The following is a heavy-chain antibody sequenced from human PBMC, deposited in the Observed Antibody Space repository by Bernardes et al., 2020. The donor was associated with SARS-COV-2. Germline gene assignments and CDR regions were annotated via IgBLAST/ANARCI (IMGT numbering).Heavy chain of an antibody. J-gene: IGHJ4*02. Sequence: SETLSLTCTVSGGSVSSGSYYWRWIRQPPGKGLEWIGYIYYSGSTNYNPSLKSRVTISVDTSKNQFSLKLSSVTAADTAVYYCARGSGTYGDYWGQGTLVTVSS. D-gene: IGHD1-26*01. CDR3: ARGSGTYGDY. CDR1: GGSVSSGSYY. CDR2: IYYSGST. V-gene: IGHV4-61*01.